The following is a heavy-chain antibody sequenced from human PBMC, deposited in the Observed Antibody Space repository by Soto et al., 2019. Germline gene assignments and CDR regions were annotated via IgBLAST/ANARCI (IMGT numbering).Heavy chain of an antibody. Sequence: ESLNISCKGSGYSFTSYWISCVLQMPRKGPEWMGRIDPSDSYTNYSPSFQGHVTISADKSISTAYLQWSSLKASDTAMYYCARHHRTGRYYGMDVWGQGTTVTVSS. D-gene: IGHD2-8*02. J-gene: IGHJ6*02. CDR1: GYSFTSYW. V-gene: IGHV5-10-1*01. CDR2: IDPSDSYT. CDR3: ARHHRTGRYYGMDV.